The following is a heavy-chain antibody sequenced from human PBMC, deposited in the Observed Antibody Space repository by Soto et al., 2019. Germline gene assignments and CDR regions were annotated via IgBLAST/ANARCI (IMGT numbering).Heavy chain of an antibody. V-gene: IGHV3-7*01. CDR1: GFMFSAYW. Sequence: EVQLVESGGGLVQPGGSLRLSCAASGFMFSAYWMSWVRQAPGKGLEWVANIHGDGGKIYYVDSVKGRFTISRDNAKRSLYLQMNSLRAEDTAVYYCKTGGDWGQGTLVTVS. CDR2: IHGDGGKI. J-gene: IGHJ4*02. D-gene: IGHD2-8*02. CDR3: KTGGD.